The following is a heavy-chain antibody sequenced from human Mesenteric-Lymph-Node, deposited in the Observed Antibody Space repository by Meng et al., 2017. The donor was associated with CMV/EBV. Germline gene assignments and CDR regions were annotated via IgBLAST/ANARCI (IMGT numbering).Heavy chain of an antibody. V-gene: IGHV3-53*01. D-gene: IGHD5-18*01. J-gene: IGHJ4*02. CDR2: IYSGGST. CDR1: GFTVSSNY. CDR3: ARAPPVDTAMEI. Sequence: GGSLRLSCAASGFTVSSNYMSWVRQAPGKGLEWVSVIYSGGSTYYADSVKGRFTISRDNSKNTLYLQMNSLRAEDTDVYYCARAPPVDTAMEIWGQGTLVTVSS.